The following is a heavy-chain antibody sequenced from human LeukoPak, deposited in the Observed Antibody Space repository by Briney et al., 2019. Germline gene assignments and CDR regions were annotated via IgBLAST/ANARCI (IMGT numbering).Heavy chain of an antibody. J-gene: IGHJ4*02. CDR1: GFTFSSYA. CDR3: AINPGDYDDFDY. V-gene: IGHV3-23*01. CDR2: ISGPGGAP. Sequence: GVLRLSCAASGFTFSSYAMTWVRQAPGKGLEWVSAISGPGGAPFYADSVKGRFTISRDNSNNMLYLQMNSLRADDTALYYCAINPGDYDDFDYWGQGTLVTVSS. D-gene: IGHD4-17*01.